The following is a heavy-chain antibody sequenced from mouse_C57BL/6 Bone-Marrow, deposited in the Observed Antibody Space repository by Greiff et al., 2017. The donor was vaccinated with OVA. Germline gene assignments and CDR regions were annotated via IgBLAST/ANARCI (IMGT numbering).Heavy chain of an antibody. V-gene: IGHV7-1*01. CDR1: GFTFSDFY. CDR2: SRHKANDYTT. CDR3: ARVLYEGNYCYFDY. Sequence: EVQGVESGGGLVQSGRSLRLSCATSGFTFSDFYMEWVRQAPGKGLEWIAASRHKANDYTTEYSASVKGRFIVSRDTSQSILYLQMNALRAEDTAIYYCARVLYEGNYCYFDYWGKGTTLTVSS. D-gene: IGHD2-1*01. J-gene: IGHJ2*01.